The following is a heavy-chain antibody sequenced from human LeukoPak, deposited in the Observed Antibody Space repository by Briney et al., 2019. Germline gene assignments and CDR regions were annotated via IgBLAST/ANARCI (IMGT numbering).Heavy chain of an antibody. D-gene: IGHD1-1*01. V-gene: IGHV1-2*02. CDR1: GYTFTGYN. J-gene: IGHJ5*02. CDR3: ALEKIGTGYFDP. Sequence: ASVTVSCKASGYTFTGYNLHWVRQAPGQGLEWMGWINPNSGGTNPAQKFQGRVTMTRDTSIITAYMDLSGLISDDTAVYYCALEKIGTGYFDPWGQGTLVTVSS. CDR2: INPNSGGT.